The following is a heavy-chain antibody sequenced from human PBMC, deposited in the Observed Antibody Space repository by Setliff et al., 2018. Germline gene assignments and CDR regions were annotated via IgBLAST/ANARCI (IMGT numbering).Heavy chain of an antibody. D-gene: IGHD1-26*01. CDR1: GYTFTGYY. Sequence: ASVKVSCKAPGYTFTGYYMHWVRQAPGQGLEWMGWINPNSGGTNYAQKFQGRVTMTRDTSISTAYMELNRLRSDDTAVYYCARTIVGGATRLDYWGLGTLVTVSS. J-gene: IGHJ4*02. CDR2: INPNSGGT. V-gene: IGHV1-2*02. CDR3: ARTIVGGATRLDY.